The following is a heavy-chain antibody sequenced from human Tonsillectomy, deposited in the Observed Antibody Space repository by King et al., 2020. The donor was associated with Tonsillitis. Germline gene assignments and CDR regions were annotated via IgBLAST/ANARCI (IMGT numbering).Heavy chain of an antibody. CDR3: AKRWGRAAAGTYFDD. V-gene: IGHV3-23*04. Sequence: VQLVESGGGLVQPGGSLRLSCAASGFTFSNYAMSWVRQVPGKGLEWVSSISDTGGSTYYAGSVKARFAISRDSSKNTLYLQMNSLRAEDTAVYYCAKRWGRAAAGTYFDDWGQGILVTVSS. D-gene: IGHD6-13*01. CDR2: ISDTGGST. J-gene: IGHJ4*02. CDR1: GFTFSNYA.